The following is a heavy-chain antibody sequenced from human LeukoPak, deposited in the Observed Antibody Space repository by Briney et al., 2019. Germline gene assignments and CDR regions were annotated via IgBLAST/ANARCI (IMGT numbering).Heavy chain of an antibody. V-gene: IGHV1-69*05. CDR1: GYTFSSYA. Sequence: SVKVSCKASGYTFSSYAISWVRQAPGQGLEWMGGIIPIFGTANYAQKFQGRVTITTDESTSTAYMELSSLRSEDTAVYYCARSEGTVAGTADYWGQGTLVTVSS. J-gene: IGHJ4*02. D-gene: IGHD6-19*01. CDR2: IIPIFGTA. CDR3: ARSEGTVAGTADY.